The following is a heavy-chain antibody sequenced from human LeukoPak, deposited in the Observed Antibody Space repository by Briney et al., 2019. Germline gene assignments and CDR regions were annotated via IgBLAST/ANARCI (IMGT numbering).Heavy chain of an antibody. V-gene: IGHV3-23*01. J-gene: IGHJ4*02. D-gene: IGHD6-6*01. Sequence: PGGSLRLSCAASGFSFNTYSMNWVRQTPGKGLEWVSSISDSGSNTYYADSVTGRFTISRDNSKNTVYLQLNSLRAEDTAIYYCVNSYSSSSAFYFDYWGQGTLVSVSS. CDR2: ISDSGSNT. CDR3: VNSYSSSSAFYFDY. CDR1: GFSFNTYS.